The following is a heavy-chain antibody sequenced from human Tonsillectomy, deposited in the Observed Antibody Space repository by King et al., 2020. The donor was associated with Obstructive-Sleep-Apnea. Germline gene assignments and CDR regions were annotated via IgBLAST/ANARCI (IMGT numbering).Heavy chain of an antibody. CDR3: ARSESILDYIVVIPRAFPNDAFDI. Sequence: QLVQSGGGVVQPGRSLRLSCAASGFTFSSYVVNWVRQAPGKGLEWLAVISYDGSNESYADSVKGRFTISRDSSRNTLYLQMNSLRAEDTAVYYCARSESILDYIVVIPRAFPNDAFDIWGQGTLVTVSS. J-gene: IGHJ3*02. CDR1: GFTFSSYV. D-gene: IGHD2-2*01. CDR2: ISYDGSNE. V-gene: IGHV3-30-3*01.